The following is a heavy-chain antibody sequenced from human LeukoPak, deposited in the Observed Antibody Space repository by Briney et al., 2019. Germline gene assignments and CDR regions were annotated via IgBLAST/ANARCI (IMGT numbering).Heavy chain of an antibody. CDR1: GGTFSSYA. Sequence: ASVKVSCKASGGTFSSYAISWVRQAPGQGLEWMGRIIPILGIANYAQKFQGRVTITADESTSTAYTELSSLRSEDTAVYYCARNYYDSSGPHPDAFDIWGQGTMVTVSS. D-gene: IGHD3-22*01. J-gene: IGHJ3*02. CDR3: ARNYYDSSGPHPDAFDI. CDR2: IIPILGIA. V-gene: IGHV1-69*04.